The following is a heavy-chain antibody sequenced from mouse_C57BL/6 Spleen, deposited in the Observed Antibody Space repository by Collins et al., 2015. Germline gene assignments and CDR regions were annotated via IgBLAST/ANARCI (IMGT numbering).Heavy chain of an antibody. J-gene: IGHJ4*01. CDR3: ARGYYGSIYAMDY. Sequence: QVQLQQPGAELVRPGSSVKLSCKASGYTFTSYWMDWVKQRPGQGLEWIGNIYPSDSETHYNQKFKDKATLTVDKSSSTAYMQLSSLTSEDSAVYYCARGYYGSIYAMDYWGQGTSVTVSS. CDR1: GYTFTSYW. V-gene: IGHV1-61*01. D-gene: IGHD1-1*01. CDR2: IYPSDSET.